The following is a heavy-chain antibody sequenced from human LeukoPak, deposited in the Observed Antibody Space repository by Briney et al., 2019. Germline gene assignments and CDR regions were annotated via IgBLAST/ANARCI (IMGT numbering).Heavy chain of an antibody. Sequence: SGGSLRLSCGASGFTFGYYSMSWVRQAPGKGLEWVSASGGDGGSTYADSVKGRFTISRDSSKNTLYLQMNSLRAEDTATYYCAKALNYWYFDLWGRGNLVTVSS. CDR3: AKALNYWYFDL. CDR1: GFTFGYYS. J-gene: IGHJ2*01. CDR2: SGGDGGST. V-gene: IGHV3-23*01.